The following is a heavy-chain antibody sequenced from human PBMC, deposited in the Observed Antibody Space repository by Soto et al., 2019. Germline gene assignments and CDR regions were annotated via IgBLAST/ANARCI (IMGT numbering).Heavy chain of an antibody. D-gene: IGHD3-16*01. CDR3: ARDGASY. CDR2: ISYDGTNK. V-gene: IGHV3-30-3*01. CDR1: GFTFSTYA. J-gene: IGHJ4*02. Sequence: QVQLVESGGGVVQPGRSLRLSCAASGFTFSTYAMHWVRQAPGKGLEWVAVISYDGTNKYYADSVKGRFTISRDNSKNTVYLQMNSLRAEDTAVFYCARDGASYWGQGTPVIVSS.